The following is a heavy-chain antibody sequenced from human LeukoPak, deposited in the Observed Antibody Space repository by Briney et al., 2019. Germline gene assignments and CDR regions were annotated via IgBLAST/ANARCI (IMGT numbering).Heavy chain of an antibody. Sequence: SETLSLTCTVSGGSVSGGSYYWSWIRQPPGKGLEWIGFIYYSGNTNYNPSLKSRVTISVDTSKNQFSLRLSSVTAADTAVYYCARGHSNYVDYWGQGTLVTVSS. CDR1: GGSVSGGSYY. V-gene: IGHV4-61*01. CDR3: ARGHSNYVDY. J-gene: IGHJ4*02. D-gene: IGHD4-11*01. CDR2: IYYSGNT.